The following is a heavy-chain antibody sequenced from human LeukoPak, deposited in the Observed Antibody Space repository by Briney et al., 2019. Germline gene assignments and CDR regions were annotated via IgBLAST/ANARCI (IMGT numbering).Heavy chain of an antibody. CDR2: ISPRSGAT. V-gene: IGHV1-2*02. CDR1: GYIFINYY. CDR3: VSLVVGNSAMASFYY. D-gene: IGHD5-18*01. Sequence: ASVTVSCKSSGYIFINYYMHWVRQAPGRGFEWMGWISPRSGATKIAHKFQGRVTLTSDTSINTASVELTNLTSDDTAVYYCVSLVVGNSAMASFYYSGEGSLLIASS. J-gene: IGHJ4*01.